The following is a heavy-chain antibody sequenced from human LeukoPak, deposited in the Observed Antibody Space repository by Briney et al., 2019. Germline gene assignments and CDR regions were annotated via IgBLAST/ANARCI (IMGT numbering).Heavy chain of an antibody. V-gene: IGHV3-15*04. D-gene: IGHD3-3*01. CDR2: IESKTDGGTT. CDR3: TTQPTYYDFWSGYYYFDY. J-gene: IGHJ4*02. Sequence: GGSLRLSCAASGFTFSTYRMSWVRQIPGKGLEWVGRIESKTDGGTTDYAAPVKGRFTISRDDSKNTLYLQMNSLKTEDTAVYYCTTQPTYYDFWSGYYYFDYWGQGTLVTVSS. CDR1: GFTFSTYR.